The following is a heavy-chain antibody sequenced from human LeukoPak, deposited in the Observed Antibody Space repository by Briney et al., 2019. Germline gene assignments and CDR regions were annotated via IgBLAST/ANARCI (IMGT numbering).Heavy chain of an antibody. CDR2: IRYDGRNK. J-gene: IGHJ4*02. D-gene: IGHD4-17*01. CDR1: GFTFSSYG. Sequence: PGGSLRLSCAASGFTFSSYGMHWVRQAPGKGLDWVAFIRYDGRNKYYADSVKGRFTISRDNSKNTLYLQMNSLKTEDTAVYYCTRPSRRTVTTDSWGQGTLVTVSS. CDR3: TRPSRRTVTTDS. V-gene: IGHV3-30*02.